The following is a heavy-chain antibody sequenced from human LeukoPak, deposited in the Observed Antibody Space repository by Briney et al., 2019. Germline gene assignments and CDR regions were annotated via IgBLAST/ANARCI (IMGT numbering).Heavy chain of an antibody. D-gene: IGHD2-21*02. J-gene: IGHJ3*02. CDR3: AADDCFAFDI. Sequence: SRTLSLTXTVSGGSISSGSYYWSWIRQPAGKGLEWIGRIYTSGSTNYNPSLKSRVTISVDTSKNQFSLKLSSVTAADTAVYYCAADDCFAFDIWGQGTMVTVSS. CDR2: IYTSGST. CDR1: GGSISSGSYY. V-gene: IGHV4-61*02.